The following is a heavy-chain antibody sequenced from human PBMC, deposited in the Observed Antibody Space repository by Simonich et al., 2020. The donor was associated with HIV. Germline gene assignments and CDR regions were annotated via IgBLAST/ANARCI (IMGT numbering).Heavy chain of an antibody. Sequence: EVQLVESGGGLVKTGGSLRLSCAASGFTVSSYSIHWVRQAPGKGLEWVSSISSSSSYIYYADSVKGRFTISRDNAKNSLYLQMNSLRAEDTAVYYCARDGRKGSSTSCSDYWGQGTLVTVSS. CDR3: ARDGRKGSSTSCSDY. CDR2: ISSSSSYI. V-gene: IGHV3-21*01. CDR1: GFTVSSYS. D-gene: IGHD2-2*01. J-gene: IGHJ4*02.